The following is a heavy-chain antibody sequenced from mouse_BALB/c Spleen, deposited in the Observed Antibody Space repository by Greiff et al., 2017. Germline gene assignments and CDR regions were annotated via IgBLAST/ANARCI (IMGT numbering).Heavy chain of an antibody. J-gene: IGHJ4*01. CDR2: ISDGGSYT. V-gene: IGHV5-4*02. CDR3: ARDKGWEKGAMDY. D-gene: IGHD3-3*01. Sequence: EVMLVESGGGLVKPGGSLKLSCAASGFTFSDYYMYWVRQTPEKRLEWVATISDGGSYTYYTDSVKGRCTISRDNAKNNLYLQMSSLKSEDTAMYYCARDKGWEKGAMDYWGQGTSVTVSA. CDR1: GFTFSDYY.